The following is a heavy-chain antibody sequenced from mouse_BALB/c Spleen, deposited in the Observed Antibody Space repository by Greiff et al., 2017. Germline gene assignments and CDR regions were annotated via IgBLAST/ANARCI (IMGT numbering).Heavy chain of an antibody. Sequence: VQLQQSGTVLARPGASVKMSCKASGYTFTSYWMHWVKQRPGQGLEWIGAIYPGNSDTSYNQKFKGKAKLTAVTSTSTAYMELSSLTNEDSAVYYCTRESYGHYFDYWGQGTTLTVSS. CDR3: TRESYGHYFDY. CDR2: IYPGNSDT. CDR1: GYTFTSYW. D-gene: IGHD1-1*01. J-gene: IGHJ2*01. V-gene: IGHV1-5*01.